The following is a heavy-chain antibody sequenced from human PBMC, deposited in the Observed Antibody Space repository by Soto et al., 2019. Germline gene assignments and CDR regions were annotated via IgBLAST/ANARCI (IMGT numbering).Heavy chain of an antibody. V-gene: IGHV3-48*03. J-gene: IGHJ5*02. CDR1: GFTFNSHE. Sequence: VQLVESGGGLVQPGGSLRLSCAGSGFTFNSHEMTWVRQAPGKGLEWLSSISSSGGSIYYADSVKGRFTVYRDNAKNSLYLQMNSLRAEDTAVYYCARSWGLYCSSSRCYSPWFDPWGRGTLVTVSS. CDR2: ISSSGGSI. D-gene: IGHD2-2*02. CDR3: ARSWGLYCSSSRCYSPWFDP.